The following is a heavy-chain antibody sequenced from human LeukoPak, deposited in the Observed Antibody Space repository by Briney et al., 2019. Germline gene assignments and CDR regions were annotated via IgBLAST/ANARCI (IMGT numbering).Heavy chain of an antibody. V-gene: IGHV3-53*01. Sequence: PGGSLRLSCAASGFTVSSNYMSWVRQAPGKGLEWVSVIYSGGSTYYADSVKGRFTISRDNSKNTLYLQMNSLRAEDTAVYYCARGPARIAAAGKDFDYWGQGPWSPSPQ. CDR1: GFTVSSNY. J-gene: IGHJ4*02. CDR3: ARGPARIAAAGKDFDY. CDR2: IYSGGST. D-gene: IGHD6-13*01.